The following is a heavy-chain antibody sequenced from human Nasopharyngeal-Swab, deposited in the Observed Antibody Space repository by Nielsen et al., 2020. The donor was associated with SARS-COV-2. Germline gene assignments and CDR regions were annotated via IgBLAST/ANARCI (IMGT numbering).Heavy chain of an antibody. D-gene: IGHD1-1*01. CDR1: GFTFSDYY. CDR3: ARGRRSFPTDY. Sequence: GGSLRLSCAASGFTFSDYYMSWVRQAPGKGLVWVSRINSDWSSTSYADSVKGRFTISRDNAKNTLYLQMNSLRAEDTAVYYCARGRRSFPTDYWGQGTLVTVSS. CDR2: INSDWSST. V-gene: IGHV3-74*01. J-gene: IGHJ4*02.